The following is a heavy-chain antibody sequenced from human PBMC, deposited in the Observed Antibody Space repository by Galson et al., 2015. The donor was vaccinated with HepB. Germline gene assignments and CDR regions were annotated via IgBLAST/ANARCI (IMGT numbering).Heavy chain of an antibody. CDR1: GFTFTTYW. J-gene: IGHJ4*02. CDR2: IKQDGSEK. D-gene: IGHD1-26*01. V-gene: IGHV3-7*01. CDR3: ARTSGSF. Sequence: SLRLSCAASGFTFTTYWMSWVRQAPGKGLEWVANIKQDGSEKYYVDSVKGRFTISRDNAKNSVFLQMYTLRAEDTAVYYCARTSGSFWGQGTLVTVSS.